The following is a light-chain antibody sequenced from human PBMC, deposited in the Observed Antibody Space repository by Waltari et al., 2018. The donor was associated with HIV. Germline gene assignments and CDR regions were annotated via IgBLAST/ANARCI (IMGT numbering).Light chain of an antibody. CDR2: AAS. Sequence: DIQMTQSPSYLSASVGDRVTIACRASQSITTDLTWFQQKPGKAPKVLIYAASNLQSGVPSRFNGSGSGADFTLTISSLQPDDFATYYCQQSYRTPITFGQGTRLEIK. V-gene: IGKV1-39*01. CDR3: QQSYRTPIT. CDR1: QSITTD. J-gene: IGKJ5*01.